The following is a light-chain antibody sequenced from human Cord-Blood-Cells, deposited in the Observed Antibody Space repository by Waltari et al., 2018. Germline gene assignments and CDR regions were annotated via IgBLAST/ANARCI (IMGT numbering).Light chain of an antibody. CDR3: CSYAGSYTWV. CDR1: SSDVGGYNY. V-gene: IGLV2-11*01. Sequence: QSALTQPRSVSGSPGQSVTISYTGTSSDVGGYNYFSWYQQLPGKAPKLMIYDVSKRPSVVPDRFSGSKSGNTASLTISGRQAEDEADYYCCSYAGSYTWVFGGGTKLTVL. CDR2: DVS. J-gene: IGLJ3*02.